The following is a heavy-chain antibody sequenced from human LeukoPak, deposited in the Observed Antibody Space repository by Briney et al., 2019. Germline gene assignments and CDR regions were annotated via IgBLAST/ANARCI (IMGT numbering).Heavy chain of an antibody. D-gene: IGHD3-3*01. CDR1: GYTFTSYA. CDR2: INTNTGNP. J-gene: IGHJ4*02. Sequence: ASVTVSCTASGYTFTSYAMNWVRQAPGQGLEWMGWINTNTGNPTYAQGFTGRFVFSLDTSVSTAYLQISSLKAEDTAVYYCARDQREYYDFWSGYYCLDYWGQGTLVTVSS. CDR3: ARDQREYYDFWSGYYCLDY. V-gene: IGHV7-4-1*02.